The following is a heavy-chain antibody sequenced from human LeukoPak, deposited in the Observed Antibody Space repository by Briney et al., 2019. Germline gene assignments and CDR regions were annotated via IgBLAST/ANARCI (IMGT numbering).Heavy chain of an antibody. J-gene: IGHJ3*02. V-gene: IGHV4-39*01. CDR2: IYYSGST. Sequence: PSETLSLTCTVSGGSISSSSYYWGWIRQPPGKGLEWIGSIYYSGSTYYNPSLKSRVTISVDTSKNQFSLKLSSVTAADTAVYYCARRPGIAAVWNAFDIWGQGTMVTVSS. D-gene: IGHD6-13*01. CDR1: GGSISSSSYY. CDR3: ARRPGIAAVWNAFDI.